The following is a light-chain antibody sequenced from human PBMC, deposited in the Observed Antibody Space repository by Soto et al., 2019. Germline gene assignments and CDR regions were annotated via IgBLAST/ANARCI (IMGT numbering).Light chain of an antibody. CDR1: QSVSSN. Sequence: EILMTQSPATLSVSPGERATLSCRASQSVSSNLAWYQQKPGQAPRLLIYAVSTRATGIPARFSGSGSGTEFTLTINSLQSEDFAVYYCQQYNNWPPTWTFGQGTRLEIK. V-gene: IGKV3-15*01. CDR3: QQYNNWPPTWT. J-gene: IGKJ5*01. CDR2: AVS.